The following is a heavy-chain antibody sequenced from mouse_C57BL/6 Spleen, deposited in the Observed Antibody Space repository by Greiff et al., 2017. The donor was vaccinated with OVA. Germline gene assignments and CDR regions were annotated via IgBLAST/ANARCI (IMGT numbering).Heavy chain of an antibody. CDR1: GYAFSSSW. Sequence: VQLQQSGPELVKPGASVKISCKASGYAFSSSWMNWVKQRPGQGLEWIGRIYPGDGDTNYNGKFKGKATLTAAKSSRTAYMQLCSLTSEDSAVYFCARSWDTTVVDPWFAYWGQGTLVTVSA. V-gene: IGHV1-82*01. CDR2: IYPGDGDT. D-gene: IGHD1-1*01. CDR3: ARSWDTTVVDPWFAY. J-gene: IGHJ3*01.